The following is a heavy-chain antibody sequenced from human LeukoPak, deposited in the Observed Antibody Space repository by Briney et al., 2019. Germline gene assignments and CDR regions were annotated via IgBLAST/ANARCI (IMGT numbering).Heavy chain of an antibody. CDR2: IYPSDSDT. CDR1: GYRFTSYW. CDR3: ARHPPRCSGGSCYSVGFDY. D-gene: IGHD2-15*01. V-gene: IGHV5-51*01. J-gene: IGHJ4*02. Sequence: GESLKISCKSSGYRFTSYWIGWVRQMPGKGLEWMGIIYPSDSDTKYSPSFQGQVTISVDKSISTAYLQWSSLKASDTAMYYCARHPPRCSGGSCYSVGFDYWGQGTLVTVSS.